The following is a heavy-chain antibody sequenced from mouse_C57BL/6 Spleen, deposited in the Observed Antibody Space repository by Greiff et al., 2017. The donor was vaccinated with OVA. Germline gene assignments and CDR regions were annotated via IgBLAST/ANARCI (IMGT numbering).Heavy chain of an antibody. D-gene: IGHD1-1*01. CDR1: GYTFTDYY. V-gene: IGHV1-26*01. J-gene: IGHJ2*01. CDR3: AREYYGSFYYFDY. CDR2: INPNNGGT. Sequence: VQLQQSGPELVKPGASVKISCKASGYTFTDYYMNWVKQSHGKSLEWIGDINPNNGGTSYNQKFKGKATLTVDKSSSTAYMELRSLTSEDSAGDYCAREYYGSFYYFDYGGQGTTLTVSS.